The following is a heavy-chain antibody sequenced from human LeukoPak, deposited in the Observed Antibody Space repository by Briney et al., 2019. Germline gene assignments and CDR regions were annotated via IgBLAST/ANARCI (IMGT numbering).Heavy chain of an antibody. CDR2: IYYSGNT. J-gene: IGHJ4*02. V-gene: IGHV4-59*01. CDR1: GGSFSSYY. Sequence: SETLSLTCTVSGGSFSSYYWSWLRQPPGKGLEWIGNIYYSGNTNFNPSLKSRVTISGDTSKNEVSLKLSSVTAADTAVYYCARDSGTSGTGLDSWGQGTLVTVSS. D-gene: IGHD1-7*01. CDR3: ARDSGTSGTGLDS.